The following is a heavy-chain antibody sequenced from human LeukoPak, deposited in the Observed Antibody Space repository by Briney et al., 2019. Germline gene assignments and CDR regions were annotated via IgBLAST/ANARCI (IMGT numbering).Heavy chain of an antibody. J-gene: IGHJ5*02. CDR3: ARDNNTSSLADP. Sequence: GASVKVSCKASGYTFTIYYMHWVRQAPGQGLEWMGIISPSDGTTNYAQKFQGRVTMTRDTSTSTVYMELGSLTSEDTAVYYCARDNNTSSLADPWGQGTLVTVSS. CDR1: GYTFTIYY. D-gene: IGHD1-14*01. CDR2: ISPSDGTT. V-gene: IGHV1-46*01.